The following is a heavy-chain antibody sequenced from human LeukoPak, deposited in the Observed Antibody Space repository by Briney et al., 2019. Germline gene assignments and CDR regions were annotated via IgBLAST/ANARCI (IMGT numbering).Heavy chain of an antibody. CDR3: ARTSGFSSPSFDY. Sequence: PSETLSLTCAVYGGSFSGYYWSWIRQPPGKGLEWIGEINHSGSTNYNPSLKSRVTISVDTSKNQFSLKLSSVTAADTAVYYCARTSGFSSPSFDYWGQGTLVTVSS. D-gene: IGHD3-22*01. CDR2: INHSGST. CDR1: GGSFSGYY. V-gene: IGHV4-34*01. J-gene: IGHJ4*02.